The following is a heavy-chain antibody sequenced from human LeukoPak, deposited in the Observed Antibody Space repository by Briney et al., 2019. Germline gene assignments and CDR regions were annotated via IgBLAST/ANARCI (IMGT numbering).Heavy chain of an antibody. D-gene: IGHD2-2*01. J-gene: IGHJ6*03. CDR3: ARGPKYQLLPKYYMDV. V-gene: IGHV1-2*02. CDR1: GYTFTGYY. Sequence: ASVKVSCKASGYTFTGYYMHWVRQAPGQGLEWMGWINPNSGGTNYAQKFQGRVTMTRDTSIRTAYMELSRLRSDDTAVYYCARGPKYQLLPKYYMDVWGKGTTVTVSS. CDR2: INPNSGGT.